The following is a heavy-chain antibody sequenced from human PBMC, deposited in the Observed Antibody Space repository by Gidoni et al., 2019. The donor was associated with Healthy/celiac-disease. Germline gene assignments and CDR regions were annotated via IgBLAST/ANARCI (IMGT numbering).Heavy chain of an antibody. D-gene: IGHD1-26*01. Sequence: EVQLVESGGGLVQTGGSLRLSGAASGFTFSSYEMTWVRQAPGKGLGWVSYISSSGSTIYYADSVKGRFTISRDNAKNSLYLQMNSLRAEDTAVYYCVGWELLPWGQGTLVTVSS. CDR1: GFTFSSYE. V-gene: IGHV3-48*03. J-gene: IGHJ5*02. CDR3: VGWELLP. CDR2: ISSSGSTI.